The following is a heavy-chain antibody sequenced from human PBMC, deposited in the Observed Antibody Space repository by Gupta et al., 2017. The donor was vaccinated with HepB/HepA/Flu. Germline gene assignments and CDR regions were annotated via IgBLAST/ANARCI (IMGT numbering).Heavy chain of an antibody. Sequence: QVQLQQWGAGLLKPSETLSLTCAVYGGSFSGYYWSWIRQPPGKGLEWIGEINHSGSTNYNPSLKSRVTISVDTSKNQFSLKLSSVTAADTAVYYCARGCHEYVLRFLEWSREGDWFDPWGQGTLVTVSS. J-gene: IGHJ5*02. D-gene: IGHD3-3*01. CDR2: INHSGST. V-gene: IGHV4-34*01. CDR1: GGSFSGYY. CDR3: ARGCHEYVLRFLEWSREGDWFDP.